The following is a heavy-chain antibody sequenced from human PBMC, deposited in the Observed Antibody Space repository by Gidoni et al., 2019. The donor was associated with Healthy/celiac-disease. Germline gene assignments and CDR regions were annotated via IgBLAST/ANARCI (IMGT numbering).Heavy chain of an antibody. D-gene: IGHD2-15*01. V-gene: IGHV1-58*01. Sequence: QMQLVQSGPEVKKPGISVKVSCKASGFTFTSSAVQWVRQARGQRLEWIGWIVVGSGNTNYAQKFQERVTITRDMSTSTAYMELSSLRSEDTAVYYCAAPASSCSGGSCNADDYWGQGTLVTVSS. CDR1: GFTFTSSA. CDR2: IVVGSGNT. CDR3: AAPASSCSGGSCNADDY. J-gene: IGHJ4*02.